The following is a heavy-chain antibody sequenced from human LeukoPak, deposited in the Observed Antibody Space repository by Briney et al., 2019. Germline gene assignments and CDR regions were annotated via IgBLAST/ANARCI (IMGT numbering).Heavy chain of an antibody. CDR1: GYSISNGYY. J-gene: IGHJ3*02. V-gene: IGHV4-38-2*02. CDR2: IYYSGST. Sequence: SETLSLTCTVSGYSISNGYYWGWIRQPPGKGLEWIGSIYYSGSTYYNPSLKSRVTISVDTSKNQFSLKLSSVTAADTAVYYCARSGRRGVATVDAFDIWGQGTMVTVSS. D-gene: IGHD5-12*01. CDR3: ARSGRRGVATVDAFDI.